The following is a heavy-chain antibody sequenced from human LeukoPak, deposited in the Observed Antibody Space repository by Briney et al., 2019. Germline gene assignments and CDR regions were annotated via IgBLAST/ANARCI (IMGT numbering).Heavy chain of an antibody. CDR2: INHSGST. J-gene: IGHJ5*02. Sequence: SETLSLTCAVYGGSFSGYYWSWIRQPPGKGLEWIGEINHSGSTNYNPSLKSRVTISVDTSKSQFSLKLSSVTAADTAVYYCASVRVVYGVNWFDPWGQGTLVTVSS. D-gene: IGHD2-2*01. CDR3: ASVRVVYGVNWFDP. CDR1: GGSFSGYY. V-gene: IGHV4-34*01.